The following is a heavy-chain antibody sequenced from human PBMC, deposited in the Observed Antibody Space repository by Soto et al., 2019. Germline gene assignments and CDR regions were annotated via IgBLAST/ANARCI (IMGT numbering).Heavy chain of an antibody. CDR1: GGSISSAY. Sequence: SETLSLTCTVSGGSISSAYWIWIRQPPGKGLEWIGSIYYSGSTYYNPSLKSRVTISVDTSKNQFSLKLSSVTAADTAVYYCARHSSSSWYDVWGNWFDPWGQGTLVTVSS. CDR3: ARHSSSSWYDVWGNWFDP. CDR2: IYYSGST. V-gene: IGHV4-39*01. J-gene: IGHJ5*02. D-gene: IGHD6-13*01.